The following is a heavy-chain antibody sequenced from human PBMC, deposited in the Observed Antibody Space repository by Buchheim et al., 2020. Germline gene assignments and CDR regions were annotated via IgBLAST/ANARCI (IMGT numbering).Heavy chain of an antibody. J-gene: IGHJ4*02. D-gene: IGHD5-18*01. CDR3: AKEYSLDS. Sequence: QVQLQESGPGLVKPSGTLSLTCAVSGGSISSINWWTWVRQPPGKGLEWIGAISHSRTTNYNPSIKSRVTISVDRSKNHFSLKLSSVTAADTAIYFCAKEYSLDSWGQGAL. V-gene: IGHV4-4*02. CDR1: GGSISSINW. CDR2: ISHSRTT.